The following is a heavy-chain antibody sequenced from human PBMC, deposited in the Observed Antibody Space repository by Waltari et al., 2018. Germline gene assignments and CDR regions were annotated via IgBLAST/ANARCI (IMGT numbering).Heavy chain of an antibody. J-gene: IGHJ6*02. CDR3: ARRKTFNGVDV. Sequence: ITLEESGPTLVKPTQTLTLTCSFSGFSISTGGMGVGWIRQPPGKALEWLGILYWHAERYYNPSLQSRLTITKGTSKNQVVLTMTDMDPVDTATYYCARRKTFNGVDVWGRGTTVTVSS. V-gene: IGHV2-5*01. CDR2: LYWHAER. CDR1: GFSISTGGMG.